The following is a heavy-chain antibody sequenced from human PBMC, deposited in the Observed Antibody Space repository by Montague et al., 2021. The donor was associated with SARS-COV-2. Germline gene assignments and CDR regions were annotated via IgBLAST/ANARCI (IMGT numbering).Heavy chain of an antibody. CDR2: IYYSGST. D-gene: IGHD3-22*01. CDR3: ARQEYYYDSSGYGGVDWFDP. J-gene: IGHJ5*01. V-gene: IGHV4-39*01. Sequence: SETLSLTCTVSGGSISSSSYYWVWIRQPPGKGLEGIVSIYYSGSTNYNLSLKSRVTISGDTSKNQFPLKLGTVTAADTAVYYCARQEYYYDSSGYGGVDWFDPWGQGTLVTVSS. CDR1: GGSISSSSYY.